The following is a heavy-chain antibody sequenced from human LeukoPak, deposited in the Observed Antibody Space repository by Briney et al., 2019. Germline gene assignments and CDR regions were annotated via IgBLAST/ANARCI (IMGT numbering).Heavy chain of an antibody. Sequence: GGSLRLSCAASGFTFSSYGMHWARQAPGKGLEWVAVISYDGSNKYYADSVKGRFTISRDNSKNTLYLQMNSLRAEDTAVYYCAKEEGIAVALSGFDIWGQGTMVTVSS. CDR1: GFTFSSYG. CDR3: AKEEGIAVALSGFDI. J-gene: IGHJ3*02. D-gene: IGHD6-19*01. CDR2: ISYDGSNK. V-gene: IGHV3-30*18.